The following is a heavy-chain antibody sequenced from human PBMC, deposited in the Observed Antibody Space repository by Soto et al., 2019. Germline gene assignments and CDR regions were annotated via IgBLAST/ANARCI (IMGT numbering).Heavy chain of an antibody. J-gene: IGHJ3*02. CDR1: GGSFSGYY. V-gene: IGHV4-34*01. CDR3: ARVGTLYSSGWHNAFDI. CDR2: INHSGST. D-gene: IGHD6-19*01. Sequence: SETLSLTCAVYGGSFSGYYWSWIRQPPGKGLEWIGEINHSGSTNYNPSLKSRVTISVDTSKNQFSLKLSSVTAADTAVYYCARVGTLYSSGWHNAFDIWGQGTMVTVSS.